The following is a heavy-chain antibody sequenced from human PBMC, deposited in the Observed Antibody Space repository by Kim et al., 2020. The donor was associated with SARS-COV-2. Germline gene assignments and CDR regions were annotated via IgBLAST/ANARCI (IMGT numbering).Heavy chain of an antibody. V-gene: IGHV3-33*06. D-gene: IGHD6-19*01. J-gene: IGHJ4*02. Sequence: YADSVKGRFTISRDNSKNTLHLQMNSLRAEDTAVYYCAKETSVAWYYFDYWGQGTLVTVSS. CDR3: AKETSVAWYYFDY.